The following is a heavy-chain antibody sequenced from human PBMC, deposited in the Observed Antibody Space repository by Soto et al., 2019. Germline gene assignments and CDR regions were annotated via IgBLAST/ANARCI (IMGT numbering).Heavy chain of an antibody. D-gene: IGHD4-17*01. Sequence: SVKVSCKASGGTFSSYAISWVRQASGQGLEWMGGIIPIFGTANYAQKFQGRVTITADKSTSTAYMELSSLRSEDTAVYYCARVSNYDYGGPHNRFDPWGQGTLVTV. V-gene: IGHV1-69*06. J-gene: IGHJ5*02. CDR1: GGTFSSYA. CDR2: IIPIFGTA. CDR3: ARVSNYDYGGPHNRFDP.